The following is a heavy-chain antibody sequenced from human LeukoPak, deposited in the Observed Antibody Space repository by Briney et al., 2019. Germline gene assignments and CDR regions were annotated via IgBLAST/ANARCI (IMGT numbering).Heavy chain of an antibody. D-gene: IGHD2-15*01. V-gene: IGHV3-21*01. Sequence: PGGSLRLSCAASGFTFSSSSMNWVRQAPGKGLEWVSSISSSSDVYYADSVKGRFTISRDNAKNSLYLQMNNLRAEDTAVYYCARGLVVKQDLDCWGQGTLVTVSS. CDR2: ISSSSDV. CDR1: GFTFSSSS. J-gene: IGHJ4*02. CDR3: ARGLVVKQDLDC.